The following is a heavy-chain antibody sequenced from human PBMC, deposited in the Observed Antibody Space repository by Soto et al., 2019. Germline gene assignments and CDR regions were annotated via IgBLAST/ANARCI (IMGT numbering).Heavy chain of an antibody. V-gene: IGHV1-2*04. D-gene: IGHD6-19*01. CDR2: INPNSGGT. CDR1: GYTFTGYY. J-gene: IGHJ4*02. Sequence: ASVKVSCKASGYTFTGYYMHWVRQAPGQGLEWMGWINPNSGGTNYAQKFQGWVTMTRDTSISTAYMELSRLRSDDTAVYYCARGGVTGSSGWYQADYRGQGTLVTVSS. CDR3: ARGGVTGSSGWYQADY.